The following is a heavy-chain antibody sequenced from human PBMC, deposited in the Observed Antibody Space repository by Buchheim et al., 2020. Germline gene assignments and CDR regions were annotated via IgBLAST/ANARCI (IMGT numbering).Heavy chain of an antibody. Sequence: QVQLVESGGGVVQPGRSLRLSCAASGFTFSSYAMHWVRQAPGKGLEWVAVISYDGSNKYYADSVKGRFTISRDNSKNTLYLQMNSLRAEDTAVYYCARDRGGYSSGLLDYWGQGTL. CDR3: ARDRGGYSSGLLDY. J-gene: IGHJ4*02. D-gene: IGHD6-19*01. V-gene: IGHV3-30-3*01. CDR2: ISYDGSNK. CDR1: GFTFSSYA.